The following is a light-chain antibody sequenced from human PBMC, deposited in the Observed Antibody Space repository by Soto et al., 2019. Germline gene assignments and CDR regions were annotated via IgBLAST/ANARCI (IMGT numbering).Light chain of an antibody. V-gene: IGLV1-40*01. Sequence: QSVLTQPPSVSGAPGQRVSISCTGSSTNIGAGYGVHWYQQRPGTAPKLLIVGNTIRPSGVSYRFSGSKSGNTASLTISGLQTEDEADYFCSSYSISTAYLFGTGTKLTVL. CDR3: SSYSISTAYL. CDR2: GNT. J-gene: IGLJ1*01. CDR1: STNIGAGYG.